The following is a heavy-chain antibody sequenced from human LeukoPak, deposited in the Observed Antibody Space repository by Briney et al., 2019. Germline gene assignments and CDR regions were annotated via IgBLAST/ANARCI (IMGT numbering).Heavy chain of an antibody. V-gene: IGHV3-30*04. CDR3: ARGVTLANYDILTGYYTSAFDI. J-gene: IGHJ3*02. CDR1: GFTFSSYA. D-gene: IGHD3-9*01. CDR2: ISYDGSNK. Sequence: PGGSLRLSCAASGFTFSSYAMHWVRQAPGKGLEWVAVISYDGSNKYYADSVKGRFTISRDNSKNTLYLQMNSLRAEDTAVYYCARGVTLANYDILTGYYTSAFDIWGQGTMVTVSS.